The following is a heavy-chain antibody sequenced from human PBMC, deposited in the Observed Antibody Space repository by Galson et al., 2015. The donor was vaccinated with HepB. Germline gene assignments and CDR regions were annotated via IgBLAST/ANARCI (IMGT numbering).Heavy chain of an antibody. CDR2: INPKSGGT. CDR3: AREGGLIVAAGTIDY. CDR1: GYTFTDYY. D-gene: IGHD6-13*01. Sequence: SVKVSCKASGYTFTDYYMHWVRQAPGQGLEWMGRINPKSGGTNYAQQFQGRVTMTRDTSISTAYMELSRLRSDDTAVYYCAREGGLIVAAGTIDYWGQGTLITVSS. V-gene: IGHV1-2*06. J-gene: IGHJ4*02.